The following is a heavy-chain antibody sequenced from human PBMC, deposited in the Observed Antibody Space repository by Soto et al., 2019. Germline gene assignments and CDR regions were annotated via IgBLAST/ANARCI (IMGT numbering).Heavy chain of an antibody. Sequence: SETLSLTCAVSGGSISSGGYSWSWIRQPPGKGLEWIGYIYHSGSTYYNPSLKSRVTISVDRSKNEFSLKLSSVTAADTAVYYYARGGVDYYDSSGYYFSPYYFDYWGQGTLVTVSS. D-gene: IGHD3-22*01. CDR1: GGSISSGGYS. J-gene: IGHJ4*02. CDR2: IYHSGST. V-gene: IGHV4-30-2*01. CDR3: ARGGVDYYDSSGYYFSPYYFDY.